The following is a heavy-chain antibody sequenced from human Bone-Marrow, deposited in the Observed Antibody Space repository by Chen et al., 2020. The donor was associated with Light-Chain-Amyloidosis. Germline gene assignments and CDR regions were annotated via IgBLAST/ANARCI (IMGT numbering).Heavy chain of an antibody. CDR1: GYTFPNYW. Sequence: EVQLEQSGPEVKKPGESRKISWKGSGYTFPNYWIGWVRQMPGEGLEWMGVIYHDDSDARYIPSFDAQVTISADKSITTAYLQWSSLKASDSAMYYCASRRDGYNFDYWGQGTLVTVSS. CDR3: ASRRDGYNFDY. D-gene: IGHD5-12*01. CDR2: IYHDDSDA. V-gene: IGHV5-51*01. J-gene: IGHJ4*02.